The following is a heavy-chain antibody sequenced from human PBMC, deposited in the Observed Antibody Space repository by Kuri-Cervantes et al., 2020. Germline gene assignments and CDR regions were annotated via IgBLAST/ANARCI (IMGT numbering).Heavy chain of an antibody. CDR1: GVSFSDYS. CDR2: INHSGST. CDR3: ATTNAAYGEAVDY. D-gene: IGHD1-26*01. Sequence: SQTLSLTCAVYGVSFSDYSWSWIRQPPGKGLEWIGEINHSGSTNYNPSLKSRVTISVDTSKNQFSLKLSSVTAADTAVYYCATTNAAYGEAVDYWGHGILVTVSS. J-gene: IGHJ4*01. V-gene: IGHV4-34*01.